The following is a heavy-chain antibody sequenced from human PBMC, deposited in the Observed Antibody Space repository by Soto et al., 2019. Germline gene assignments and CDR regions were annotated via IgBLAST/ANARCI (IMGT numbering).Heavy chain of an antibody. CDR2: IIPIIGIA. J-gene: IGHJ5*02. Sequence: QVQLVQSGAEVKKPGSSVKVSCKASGGTFSSYTISWVRQAPGQGLEWMGRIIPIIGIANYAQKFQGRVTITADKSTSTAYMQLSSLRSEDTAVYYCVRGPKNWFDPWGQGTLVTVSS. CDR3: VRGPKNWFDP. D-gene: IGHD5-12*01. V-gene: IGHV1-69*02. CDR1: GGTFSSYT.